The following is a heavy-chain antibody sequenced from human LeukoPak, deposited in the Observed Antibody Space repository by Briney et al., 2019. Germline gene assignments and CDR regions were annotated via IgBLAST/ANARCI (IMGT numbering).Heavy chain of an antibody. CDR2: IKRDGSEK. D-gene: IGHD3-22*01. Sequence: GGSLRLSCAASGFTFSSYWMSWVRQAPGKGLEWVANIKRDGSEKYYVDSVKGRFAISRDNAKNSLYLQMNSLRAEDTAVYYCASTAKDYYDSSGYPGHIVDYWGQGTLVTVSS. CDR1: GFTFSSYW. V-gene: IGHV3-7*01. J-gene: IGHJ4*02. CDR3: ASTAKDYYDSSGYPGHIVDY.